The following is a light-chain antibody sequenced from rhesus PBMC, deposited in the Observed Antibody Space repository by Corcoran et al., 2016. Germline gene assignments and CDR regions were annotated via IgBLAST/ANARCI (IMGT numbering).Light chain of an antibody. CDR3: MQSTKGPYT. V-gene: IGKV2S2*01. CDR1: QSLLHSNGDTY. CDR2: RVT. Sequence: DIVMTQTPLSLSVTPGEPASISCRSSQSLLHSNGDTYLDWFLQRPGQSPRLRIYRVTYRESGVPDRFSGRGSGTDFTLKIIRVEPDYVGVYYCMQSTKGPYTFCQGTKVEIK. J-gene: IGKJ2*01.